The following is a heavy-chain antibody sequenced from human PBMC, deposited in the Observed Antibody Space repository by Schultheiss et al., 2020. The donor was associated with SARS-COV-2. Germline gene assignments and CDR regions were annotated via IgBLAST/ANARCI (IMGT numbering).Heavy chain of an antibody. V-gene: IGHV1-2*02. CDR1: GYTFTGYY. CDR2: INPNSGGT. J-gene: IGHJ5*02. Sequence: ASVKVSCKASGYTFTGYYMHWVRQAPGQGLEWMGWINPNSGGTNYAQKFQGRVTMTRDTSISTAYMELSRLRSDDTAVYYCARRADLGVAGYFSTWGQGTLVTVSS. D-gene: IGHD6-19*01. CDR3: ARRADLGVAGYFST.